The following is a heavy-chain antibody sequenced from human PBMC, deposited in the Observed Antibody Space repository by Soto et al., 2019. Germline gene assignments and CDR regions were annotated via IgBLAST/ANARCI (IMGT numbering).Heavy chain of an antibody. D-gene: IGHD1-26*01. CDR3: AKDYFETKGPYFFDY. V-gene: IGHV3-23*01. Sequence: VQLLESGGGLVQPGGSLRLSCAASGFTFNNYAMNWVRQATGKGLEWVSAIRNSGGFTYYADSVKARFTISRDNSKNTLYLHMNSLRAEDTALYYCAKDYFETKGPYFFDYWGQGTLVTVSS. CDR2: IRNSGGFT. CDR1: GFTFNNYA. J-gene: IGHJ4*02.